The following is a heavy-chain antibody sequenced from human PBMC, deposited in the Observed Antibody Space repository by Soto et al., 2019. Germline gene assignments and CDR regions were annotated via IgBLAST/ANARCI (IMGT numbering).Heavy chain of an antibody. D-gene: IGHD3-10*01. CDR2: ISAYNGNT. Sequence: ASVKVSCKASGYTFTSYGISWVRQAPGQGLEWMGWISAYNGNTNYAQKLQGRVTMTTDTSTSTAYMELRSLRSDDTAVYYCAVDYYGSGSYLFDPWGQGTLVTVSS. J-gene: IGHJ5*02. V-gene: IGHV1-18*01. CDR1: GYTFTSYG. CDR3: AVDYYGSGSYLFDP.